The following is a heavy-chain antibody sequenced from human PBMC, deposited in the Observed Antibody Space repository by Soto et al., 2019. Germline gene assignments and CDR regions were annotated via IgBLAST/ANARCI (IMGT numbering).Heavy chain of an antibody. Sequence: QVQLVESGGGVVQPGRSLRLSCAASGFTFSSYAMHWVRQAPGKGLEWVAVISYDGSNKYYADSVKGRFTISRDNSKNTRDLQMNSLRAEDTAVYYGARGPYDSSGVGYWGQGTLVTVSA. J-gene: IGHJ4*02. V-gene: IGHV3-30-3*01. CDR1: GFTFSSYA. CDR2: ISYDGSNK. D-gene: IGHD3-22*01. CDR3: ARGPYDSSGVGY.